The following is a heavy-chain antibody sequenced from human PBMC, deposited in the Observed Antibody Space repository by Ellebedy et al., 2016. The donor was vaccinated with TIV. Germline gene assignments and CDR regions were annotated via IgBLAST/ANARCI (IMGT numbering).Heavy chain of an antibody. J-gene: IGHJ5*02. D-gene: IGHD3-22*01. CDR3: ARREGYYDNNGYYKS. CDR2: INPNSGGT. CDR1: GYSFTDYY. V-gene: IGHV1-2*02. Sequence: AVSVKVSCKASGYSFTDYYIHWVRQAPGQGLEWMGSINPNSGGTNSVRKFQGRVTMTRDTSISTFYLELSRLISDDTAVYYCARREGYYDNNGYYKSWGQGTLVTVSS.